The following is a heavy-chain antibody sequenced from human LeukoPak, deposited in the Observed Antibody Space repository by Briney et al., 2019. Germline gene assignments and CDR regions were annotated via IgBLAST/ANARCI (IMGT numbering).Heavy chain of an antibody. CDR1: GFTFSSYG. CDR3: ARIETYSSGWYDAFFDY. J-gene: IGHJ4*02. D-gene: IGHD6-19*01. V-gene: IGHV3-30*02. CDR2: IRFDGSNK. Sequence: PGGSLRLSCAASGFTFSSYGMHWVRQAPGKGLEWVAFIRFDGSNKYYADSVKGRFTISRDNSKNTLYLQMKSLRAEETAVYYCARIETYSSGWYDAFFDYWGQGTLVTVSS.